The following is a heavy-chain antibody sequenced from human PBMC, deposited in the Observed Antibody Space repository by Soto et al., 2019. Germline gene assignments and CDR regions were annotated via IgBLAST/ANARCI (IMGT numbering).Heavy chain of an antibody. D-gene: IGHD6-13*01. V-gene: IGHV5-51*01. CDR3: ARTSAGGKYYYGMDV. Sequence: GESLKISCKGSGFSFTTYWIAWVRQMPGKGLEWMGIIYPGDSKTTYSPSFQGQVTISADKSISTAYLQWSSLKASDTAMYYCARTSAGGKYYYGMDVWGQGTTVTVSS. CDR2: IYPGDSKT. CDR1: GFSFTTYW. J-gene: IGHJ6*02.